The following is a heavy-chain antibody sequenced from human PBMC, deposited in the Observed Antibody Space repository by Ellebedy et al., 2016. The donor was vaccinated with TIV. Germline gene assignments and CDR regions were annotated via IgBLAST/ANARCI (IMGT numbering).Heavy chain of an antibody. V-gene: IGHV1-18*01. CDR1: GYTFTSYG. CDR2: ISAYNGNT. Sequence: ASVKVSCXASGYTFTSYGISWVRQAPGQGLEWMGWISAYNGNTNYAQKFQGRVTMTRDTSTSTVYMELSSLRSEDTAVYYCARKGVRGDLDYWGQGTLVTVSS. J-gene: IGHJ4*02. CDR3: ARKGVRGDLDY. D-gene: IGHD3-10*01.